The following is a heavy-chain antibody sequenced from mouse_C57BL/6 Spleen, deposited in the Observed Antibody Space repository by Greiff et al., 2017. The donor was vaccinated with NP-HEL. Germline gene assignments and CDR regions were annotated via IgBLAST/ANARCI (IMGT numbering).Heavy chain of an antibody. CDR1: GYTFTSYW. Sequence: QVQLQQPGAELVKPGASVKMSCKASGYTFTSYWITWVKQRPGQGLEWIGDIYPGSGSTNYNEKFKSKATLTVDTSSSTAYMQLSSLTSEDSAVYYCARRNYYSKYYAMDYWGQGTSVTVSS. CDR2: IYPGSGST. CDR3: ARRNYYSKYYAMDY. J-gene: IGHJ4*01. D-gene: IGHD2-5*01. V-gene: IGHV1-55*01.